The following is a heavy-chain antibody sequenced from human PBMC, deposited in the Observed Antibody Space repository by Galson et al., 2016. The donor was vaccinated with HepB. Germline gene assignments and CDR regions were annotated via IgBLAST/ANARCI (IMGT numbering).Heavy chain of an antibody. V-gene: IGHV1-24*01. J-gene: IGHJ5*01. CDR2: FDPEDGET. CDR1: GYSLTELS. D-gene: IGHD3-9*01. Sequence: SVKVSCKVSGYSLTELSIHWVRQAPGEGLEWMGGFDPEDGETIFAQKFQGRVTMTEDTSTDTSYMEVSSLRSEDTAVYYCATVGYDILTGSPGWFDSWGQGTLVTVSS. CDR3: ATVGYDILTGSPGWFDS.